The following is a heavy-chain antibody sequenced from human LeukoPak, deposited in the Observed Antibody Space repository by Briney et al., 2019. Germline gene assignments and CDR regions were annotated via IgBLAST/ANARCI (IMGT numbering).Heavy chain of an antibody. J-gene: IGHJ4*02. V-gene: IGHV1-18*01. D-gene: IGHD2-2*01. Sequence: ASVKVSCEASGYTFTSYGISWVRQAPGQGLEWMGWISAYNGNTNYAQKLQGRVTITRDTSASTAYMELSSLRSEDTAVYYCARGVWSSHNKEYFLDYWGQGTLVTVSS. CDR3: ARGVWSSHNKEYFLDY. CDR2: ISAYNGNT. CDR1: GYTFTSYG.